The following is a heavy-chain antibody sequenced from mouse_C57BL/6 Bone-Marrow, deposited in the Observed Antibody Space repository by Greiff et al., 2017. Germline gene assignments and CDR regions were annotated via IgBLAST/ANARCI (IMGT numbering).Heavy chain of an antibody. CDR3: ARSGYYGSSYFDY. D-gene: IGHD1-1*01. J-gene: IGHJ2*01. V-gene: IGHV1-39*01. Sequence: EVQLQQSGPELVKPGASVKISCKASGYSFTDYNMNWVKQSYGKSLEWIGVINPNYGTTSYNQKFKGKATLPVDQSSSTAYMQLNSLTSEDSAVYYCARSGYYGSSYFDYWGQGTTLTVSS. CDR2: INPNYGTT. CDR1: GYSFTDYN.